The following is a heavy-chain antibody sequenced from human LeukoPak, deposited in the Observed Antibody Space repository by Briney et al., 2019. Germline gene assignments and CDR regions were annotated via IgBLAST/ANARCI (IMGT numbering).Heavy chain of an antibody. V-gene: IGHV4-59*01. CDR3: ARGDSPPYDFWSGYYHFDY. D-gene: IGHD3-3*01. J-gene: IGHJ4*02. CDR1: GGSISSYY. CDR2: IYYSGST. Sequence: SETLSLTCTVSGGSISSYYWSWIRQPPGKGLEWIGYIYYSGSTNYNPSLKSRVTISVDPSKNQFSLKLSSVTAADTAVYYCARGDSPPYDFWSGYYHFDYWGQGTLVTVSS.